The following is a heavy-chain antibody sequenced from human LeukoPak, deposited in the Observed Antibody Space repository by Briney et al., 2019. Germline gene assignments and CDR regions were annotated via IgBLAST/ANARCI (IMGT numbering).Heavy chain of an antibody. CDR3: ARAALHSSSWYYGDYYYYGMDV. J-gene: IGHJ6*02. V-gene: IGHV3-9*01. CDR2: ISWNSGRI. D-gene: IGHD6-13*01. CDR1: GFSFDDYA. Sequence: GGSLRLSCAASGFSFDDYAMHWVRQAPGKGLEWVSGISWNSGRIGYADSVKGRFTISRDNAKNSLYLQMNSLRAEDTAVYYCARAALHSSSWYYGDYYYYGMDVWGQGTTVTVSS.